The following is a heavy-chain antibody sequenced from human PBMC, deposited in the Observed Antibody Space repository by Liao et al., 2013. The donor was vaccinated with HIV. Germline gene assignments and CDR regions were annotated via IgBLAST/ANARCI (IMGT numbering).Heavy chain of an antibody. J-gene: IGHJ4*02. CDR2: ISTSGST. CDR3: ARGGFSSSWTLYFDY. D-gene: IGHD6-13*01. CDR1: GGSINNYN. Sequence: QVQLQESGPGLVKPSETLSLTCTVSGGSINNYNWSWIRQPAGKGLEWIGRISTSGSTNYNPSLKSRVTMSADTSKNQFSLKLSSVTAADTAVYYCARGGFSSSWTLYFDYWGQGTLVTVSS. V-gene: IGHV4-4*07.